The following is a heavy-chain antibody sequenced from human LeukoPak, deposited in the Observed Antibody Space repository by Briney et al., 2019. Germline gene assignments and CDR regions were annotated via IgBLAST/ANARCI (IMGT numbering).Heavy chain of an antibody. CDR1: GYTFTGYY. J-gene: IGHJ4*02. CDR3: ARFAVHRRLAVAGQFGLDY. D-gene: IGHD6-19*01. V-gene: IGHV1-2*02. Sequence: ASVKVSCKASGYTFTGYYMHWVRQAPGQGLEWMGWINPNSGGTNYPQKFQGRVTMTRDTSTSTVYMELSSLRSGDTAMYYCARFAVHRRLAVAGQFGLDYWGQGTLVTVSS. CDR2: INPNSGGT.